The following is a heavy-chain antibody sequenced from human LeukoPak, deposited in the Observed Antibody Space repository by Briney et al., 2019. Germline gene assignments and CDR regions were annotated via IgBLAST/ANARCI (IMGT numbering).Heavy chain of an antibody. J-gene: IGHJ4*02. D-gene: IGHD6-13*01. Sequence: PGGSLRLSCAASGFTFSSYSMNWVRQAPGKGLEWVSSIGSSSSYIYYADSVKGRFTISRDNAKNSLYLQMNSLRAEDTAVYYCARSKQQLVFDYWGQGTLVTVSS. CDR1: GFTFSSYS. CDR3: ARSKQQLVFDY. CDR2: IGSSSSYI. V-gene: IGHV3-21*01.